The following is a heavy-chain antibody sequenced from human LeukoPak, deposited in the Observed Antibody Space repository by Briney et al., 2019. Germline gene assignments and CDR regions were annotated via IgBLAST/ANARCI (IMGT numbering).Heavy chain of an antibody. D-gene: IGHD2-2*01. CDR1: GGSISSSSYY. J-gene: IGHJ6*02. CDR2: IYYSGST. CDR3: ARGYCSSTSCYVAYGMDV. V-gene: IGHV4-39*07. Sequence: SETLSLTCTVSGGSISSSSYYWGWIRQPPGKGLEWIGSIYYSGSTYYNPSLKSRVTISVDTSKNQFSLKLSSVTAADTAVYYCARGYCSSTSCYVAYGMDVWGQGTTVTVSS.